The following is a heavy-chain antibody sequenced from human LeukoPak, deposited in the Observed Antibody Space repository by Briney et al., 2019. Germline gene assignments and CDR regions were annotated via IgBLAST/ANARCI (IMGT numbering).Heavy chain of an antibody. V-gene: IGHV1-2*02. CDR1: GYTFTDYY. D-gene: IGHD3-10*01. J-gene: IGHJ4*02. CDR3: ARSDISIVRGAMV. Sequence: EASVKVSCKTSGYTFTDYYIHWVRQAPGQGLEWMGWINPNSGGTDYAQKFQGRVTMTSDTSISTAYMELRSLRSDDTAVYYCARSDISIVRGAMVWGQGTLVIVSS. CDR2: INPNSGGT.